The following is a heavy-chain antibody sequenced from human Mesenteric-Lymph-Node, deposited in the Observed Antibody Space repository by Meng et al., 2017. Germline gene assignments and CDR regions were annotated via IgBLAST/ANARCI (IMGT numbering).Heavy chain of an antibody. CDR1: GFTFSDYY. V-gene: IGHV3-23*01. J-gene: IGHJ4*02. D-gene: IGHD4-17*01. CDR2: ISGSGGST. Sequence: GESLKISCAASGFTFSDYYMSWVRQAPGKGLEWVSGISGSGGSTYYADSVKGRFTISKDNSKKMVYMQMNSLRAEDTAVYYCAKSDYGDYVDYWGQGTRVTVSS. CDR3: AKSDYGDYVDY.